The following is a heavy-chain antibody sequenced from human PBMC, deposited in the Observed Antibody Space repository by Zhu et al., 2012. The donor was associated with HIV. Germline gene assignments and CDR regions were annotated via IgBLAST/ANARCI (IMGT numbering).Heavy chain of an antibody. Sequence: QVQLQESGPGLVKPSETLSLTCTVSGGSISSYYWSWIRQPPGKGLEWIGYIYTSGSTNYNPSLKSRVTISVDTSKNQFSLKLNSVTAADTAVYYCARGGRFGYCSGGSCYRDDAFDIVGTKGQVVTVSS. J-gene: IGHJ3*02. CDR2: IYTSGST. V-gene: IGHV4-4*09. D-gene: IGHD2-15*01. CDR1: GGSISSYY. CDR3: ARGGRFGYCSGGSCYRDDAFDI.